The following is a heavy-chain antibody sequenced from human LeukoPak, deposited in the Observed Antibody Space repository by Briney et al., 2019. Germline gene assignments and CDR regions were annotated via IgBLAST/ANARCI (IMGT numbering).Heavy chain of an antibody. J-gene: IGHJ4*02. CDR3: ARLRLSDYGDLVY. Sequence: ASVKVSSTASGYTFTTYGISCVRQAPGQGLEWMGWISAYNGNTNYAQKLQGRVTMTTDTSTSTAYMEVRSLRSDDTAVYYCARLRLSDYGDLVYWGQGTLVTVSS. CDR1: GYTFTTYG. D-gene: IGHD4-17*01. V-gene: IGHV1-18*01. CDR2: ISAYNGNT.